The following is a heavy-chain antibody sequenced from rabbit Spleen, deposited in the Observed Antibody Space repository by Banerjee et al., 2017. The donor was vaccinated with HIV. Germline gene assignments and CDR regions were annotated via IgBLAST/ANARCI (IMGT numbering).Heavy chain of an antibody. Sequence: QSLEESGGDLVKPGASLTLTCTASGFSFSSSYYMCWVRQAPGKGLEWIGCIDAGGSGNTYYASWAKGRFAISKTSSTTVTLQMTSLTAADTATYFCARDLVAVIGWNFNLWGPGTLVTVS. CDR2: IDAGGSGNT. D-gene: IGHD1-1*01. J-gene: IGHJ4*01. CDR1: GFSFSSSYY. CDR3: ARDLVAVIGWNFNL. V-gene: IGHV1S40*01.